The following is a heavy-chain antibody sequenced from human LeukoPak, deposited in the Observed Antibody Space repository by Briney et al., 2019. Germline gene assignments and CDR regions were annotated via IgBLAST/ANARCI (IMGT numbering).Heavy chain of an antibody. CDR3: ARVRITMVRLTGWFDP. J-gene: IGHJ5*02. CDR2: IKHSGST. V-gene: IGHV4-34*01. Sequence: SETLSLTCAVYGGSFSGYYWSWIRQPPGKGLEWIGEIKHSGSTNYNPALKSRVTISVDTSKNQFSLKLSSVAAADTAVYYCARVRITMVRLTGWFDPWGQGTLVTVSS. D-gene: IGHD3-10*01. CDR1: GGSFSGYY.